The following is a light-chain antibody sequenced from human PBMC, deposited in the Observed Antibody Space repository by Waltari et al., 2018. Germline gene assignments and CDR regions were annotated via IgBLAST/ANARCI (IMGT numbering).Light chain of an antibody. J-gene: IGLJ3*02. CDR1: LLSNHL. V-gene: IGLV3-25*03. Sequence: SYDLTQPPSVSVSPGQTARNTCSGYLLSNHLGYWYQQNPGQAPVLVIYKDTQRASGIPERFFGSSSGTTVTLTITAVQAEDEADYYCQSADSSGTSLLFGGGTKVTVL. CDR3: QSADSSGTSLL. CDR2: KDT.